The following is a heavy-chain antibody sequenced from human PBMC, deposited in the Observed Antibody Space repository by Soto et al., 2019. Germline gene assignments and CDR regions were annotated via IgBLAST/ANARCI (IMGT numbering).Heavy chain of an antibody. Sequence: EVQLLESGGGLVQPGGSLRLSCEASGFTFSSYAMSWVRQAPGKGLEWVSAISGSGGSTYYADSVKGRFTISRDNSKNTLYLQMNSLRAEDTAVYYCAKISRGYSYGKGYWGQGTLVTVSS. D-gene: IGHD5-18*01. J-gene: IGHJ4*02. CDR1: GFTFSSYA. V-gene: IGHV3-23*01. CDR3: AKISRGYSYGKGY. CDR2: ISGSGGST.